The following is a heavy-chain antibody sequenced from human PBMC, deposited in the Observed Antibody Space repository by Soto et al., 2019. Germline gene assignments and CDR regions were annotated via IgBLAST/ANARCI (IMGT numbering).Heavy chain of an antibody. CDR1: GYSFLYYA. J-gene: IGHJ4*02. CDR3: AVRGIETSKALLG. V-gene: IGHV1-18*01. CDR2: ISPYNANA. Sequence: QVHLVHSGAEVRKPGASVKVSCKTSGYSFLYYAKTWVRQAPGQGLEWMGWISPYNANAKYAQRLQGRVTITTDTSTSTAFWELRGRTSDAPALYFCAVRGIETSKALLGWGQGTLITVSS. D-gene: IGHD3-3*02.